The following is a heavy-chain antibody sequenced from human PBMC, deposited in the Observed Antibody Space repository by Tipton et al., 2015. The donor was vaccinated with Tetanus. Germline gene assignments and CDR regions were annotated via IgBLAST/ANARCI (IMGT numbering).Heavy chain of an antibody. CDR3: ARRLGPYTGDHIWHFDL. J-gene: IGHJ2*01. V-gene: IGHV5-51*01. Sequence: VQLVQSGAEVKEPGESLKISCQGSGYNFNLNWIAWVRQMPGKGLEWLGIIYPGDSDTTHSPSFQGQVTISADKYMSTAYLQRRSLRASDTAMYFCARRLGPYTGDHIWHFDLWGRGTLVTVFS. D-gene: IGHD7-27*01. CDR1: GYNFNLNW. CDR2: IYPGDSDT.